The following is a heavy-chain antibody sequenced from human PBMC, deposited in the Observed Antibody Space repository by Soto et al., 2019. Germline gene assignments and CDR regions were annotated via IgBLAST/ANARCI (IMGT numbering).Heavy chain of an antibody. D-gene: IGHD3-10*01. CDR2: ISSKGSYI. Sequence: DVQLVESGGGLVKPGGSLRLSCAASGFNFSTYGMNWVRQAPGKGLEWVSSISSKGSYIYYTPSVKGRFTISRDNAKNSVYLQRNSLRAEDTAVYYCGRDRSHYAGVGKIDPWGQGTLVAVSS. CDR1: GFNFSTYG. CDR3: GRDRSHYAGVGKIDP. V-gene: IGHV3-21*02. J-gene: IGHJ5*02.